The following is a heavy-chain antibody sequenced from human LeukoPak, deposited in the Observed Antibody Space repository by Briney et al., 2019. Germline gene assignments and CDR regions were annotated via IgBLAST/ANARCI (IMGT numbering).Heavy chain of an antibody. CDR1: GYSISSGYY. CDR3: VGNYGDYSNYFDY. V-gene: IGHV4-38-2*02. J-gene: IGHJ4*02. D-gene: IGHD4-17*01. Sequence: SETLSLTCTVSGYSISSGYYWGWIRQPPGKGLEWIGSIYHSGSTYCNPSLKSRVTISVDTSKNQFSLKLSSVTAADTAVYYCVGNYGDYSNYFDYWGQGTLVTVSS. CDR2: IYHSGST.